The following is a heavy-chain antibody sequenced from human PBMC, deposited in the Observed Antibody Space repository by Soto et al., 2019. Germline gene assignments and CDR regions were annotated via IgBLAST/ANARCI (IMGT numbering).Heavy chain of an antibody. CDR2: IYPGDSDT. CDR1: GYSFTSYW. D-gene: IGHD3-10*01. Sequence: EVQLVQSGAEVKKPGESLKISCKGSGYSFTSYWIGWVRQMPGKGLEWMGIIYPGDSDTRYSPSFQGQVTISADKSISTAYLQWSSLKASDTAMYYCARPSMSSSNYYGSGTPLDYWGQGTLVTVSS. J-gene: IGHJ4*02. CDR3: ARPSMSSSNYYGSGTPLDY. V-gene: IGHV5-51*01.